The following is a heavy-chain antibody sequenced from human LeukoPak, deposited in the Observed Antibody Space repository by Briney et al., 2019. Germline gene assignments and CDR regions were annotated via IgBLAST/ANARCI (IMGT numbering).Heavy chain of an antibody. CDR3: ASRKLGNDY. D-gene: IGHD7-27*01. J-gene: IGHJ4*01. V-gene: IGHV4-59*02. CDR2: IYYTGSS. CDR1: GGSVSDYY. Sequence: SETLSLTCTVSGGSVSDYYWSWIRQSPGKGLEWIGYIYYTGSSSYNPSLRSRVTISADTSKNQFSLRLSSVTAADTAVYYCASRKLGNDYWGQGTLVTVSS.